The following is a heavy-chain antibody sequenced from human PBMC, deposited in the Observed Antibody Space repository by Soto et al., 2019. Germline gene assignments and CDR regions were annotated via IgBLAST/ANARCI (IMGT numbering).Heavy chain of an antibody. Sequence: QVQLQESGPGLVKPSGTLSLTCAVSSGSISSSNLWSWVRQPPGKGLEWIGAIYHSGSTNYNPSLTSRVTISVDKSKNQFSLKLRSVTATDPSVYYCAGLYYGDYGWYCDYCGKGTLVTVSS. D-gene: IGHD4-17*01. CDR2: IYHSGST. CDR3: AGLYYGDYGWYCDY. V-gene: IGHV4-4*02. J-gene: IGHJ4*02. CDR1: SGSISSSNL.